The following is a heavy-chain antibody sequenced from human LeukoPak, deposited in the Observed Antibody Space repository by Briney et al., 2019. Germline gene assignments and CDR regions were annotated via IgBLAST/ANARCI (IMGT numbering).Heavy chain of an antibody. CDR3: AKEWYYYDSSGFDY. J-gene: IGHJ4*02. CDR2: IRYDGSNK. CDR1: GFTLSSYG. Sequence: GGSLRLSCAASGFTLSSYGMHWVRQAPGKGLEWVAFIRYDGSNKYYADSVKGRFTISRDNSKNTLYLKMNSLRAEDTAVYYCAKEWYYYDSSGFDYWGQGTLVTVSS. V-gene: IGHV3-30*02. D-gene: IGHD3-22*01.